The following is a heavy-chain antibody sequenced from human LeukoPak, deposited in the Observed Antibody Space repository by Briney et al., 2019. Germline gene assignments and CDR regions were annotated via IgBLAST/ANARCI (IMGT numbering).Heavy chain of an antibody. V-gene: IGHV3-23*01. CDR1: GITFSNSA. D-gene: IGHD4-11*01. CDR2: VSGSGGFT. Sequence: GGSLRLSCAASGITFSNSAMSWVRQAPGKGLEWVSTVSGSGGFTYYADSVKGRFTISRDNSKNTLYLQMNSLRAEDTAIYYCAKDRTTVKTWFDSWGQGTLVTVSS. J-gene: IGHJ5*01. CDR3: AKDRTTVKTWFDS.